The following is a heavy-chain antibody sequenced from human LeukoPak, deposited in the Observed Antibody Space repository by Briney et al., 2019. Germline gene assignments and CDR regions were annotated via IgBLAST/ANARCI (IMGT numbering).Heavy chain of an antibody. V-gene: IGHV4-59*01. D-gene: IGHD6-19*01. CDR3: ARGEKQWLAYYYYGMDV. CDR2: IYYSGST. Sequence: PSETLSLTCTVSGDSISNYYWSWIRQPPGKGLEWIGYIYYSGSTNYNPSLKSRVTISVDTSKNQFSLKLSSVTAADTAVYYCARGEKQWLAYYYYGMDVWGQGTTVTVSS. CDR1: GDSISNYY. J-gene: IGHJ6*02.